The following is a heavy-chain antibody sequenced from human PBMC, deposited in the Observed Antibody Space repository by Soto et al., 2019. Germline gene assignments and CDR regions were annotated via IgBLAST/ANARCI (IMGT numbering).Heavy chain of an antibody. CDR2: IYHSGST. Sequence: PSETLCLPCAVAGGSISDRGYSWSWIRQPPGKGLEWIGYIYHSGSTYYNPSLKSRVTISVDRSKNQFSLKLTSVTAADTAVYYCARVPSPWGQGTLVTVSS. CDR3: ARVPSP. V-gene: IGHV4-30-2*01. J-gene: IGHJ5*02. CDR1: GGSISDRGYS.